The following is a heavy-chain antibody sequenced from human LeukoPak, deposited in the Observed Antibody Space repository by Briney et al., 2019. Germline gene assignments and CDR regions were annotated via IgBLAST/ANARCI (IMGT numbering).Heavy chain of an antibody. CDR3: ARVGSSGWLGAIDY. Sequence: ASVKVSCKASGYTFTGYYMHWVRQAPGQGLEWMGWINPNSGGTNYAQKFQGRVTMTRDTSISTAYMELSRLRSDDTAVYYCARVGSSGWLGAIDYWGQGTLVTVSS. V-gene: IGHV1-2*02. CDR1: GYTFTGYY. D-gene: IGHD6-19*01. J-gene: IGHJ4*02. CDR2: INPNSGGT.